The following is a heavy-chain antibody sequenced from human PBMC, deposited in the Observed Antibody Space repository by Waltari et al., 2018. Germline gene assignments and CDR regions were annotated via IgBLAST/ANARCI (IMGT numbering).Heavy chain of an antibody. J-gene: IGHJ5*02. V-gene: IGHV4-59*12. Sequence: QVQLQESGPGLVKPSETLSLTCTVSGGSINSYYWSWIRQPAGKGLEWIVYIDYSGTTYSNPSLKSRVTISIDTSKNQFSLKLSSVTAADTAVYYCARDAYGGWFDPWGQGTLVTVSS. CDR2: IDYSGTT. CDR3: ARDAYGGWFDP. CDR1: GGSINSYY. D-gene: IGHD3-10*01.